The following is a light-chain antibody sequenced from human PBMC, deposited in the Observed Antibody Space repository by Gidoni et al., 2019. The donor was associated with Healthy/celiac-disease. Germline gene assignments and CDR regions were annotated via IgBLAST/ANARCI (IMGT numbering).Light chain of an antibody. Sequence: STATLSLSPGERATLSCRASQSVSSYLAWYQQKPGQAPRLLIYDASNRATGIPARFSGSGSGTDFTLTISSLEPEDFAVYYCQQRSNWPPVTFGGGTKVEIK. CDR3: QQRSNWPPVT. J-gene: IGKJ4*01. CDR1: QSVSSY. CDR2: DAS. V-gene: IGKV3-11*01.